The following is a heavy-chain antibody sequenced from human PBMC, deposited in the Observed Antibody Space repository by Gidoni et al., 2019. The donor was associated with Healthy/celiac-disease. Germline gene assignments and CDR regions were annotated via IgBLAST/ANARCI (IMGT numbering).Heavy chain of an antibody. CDR2: INHSGST. V-gene: IGHV4-34*01. J-gene: IGHJ4*02. D-gene: IGHD1-26*01. CDR3: ARTLLWPFDY. CDR1: GGSFSGYY. Sequence: QVQLQQWGAGLLKPSETLSLTCAVDGGSFSGYYWSWIRQPPGKGLEWIGEINHSGSTNYNPSLKCRVTISVDTAKTQFSLKLSSVTSAATAVYYCARTLLWPFDYWGQGTLVTVSS.